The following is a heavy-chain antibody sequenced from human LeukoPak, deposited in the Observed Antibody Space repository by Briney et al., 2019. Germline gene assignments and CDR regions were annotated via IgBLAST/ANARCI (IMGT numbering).Heavy chain of an antibody. CDR1: GFTFSSYE. J-gene: IGHJ6*03. Sequence: HPGGSLRLSCAASGFTFSSYEMNWVRQAPGKGLEWVSYIGSSGSTIYYADSVKGRFTISRDNAKNSLYLQMNSLRAEDTAVYYCAREGIAVASMDVWGKGTTVTISS. D-gene: IGHD6-19*01. CDR2: IGSSGSTI. V-gene: IGHV3-48*03. CDR3: AREGIAVASMDV.